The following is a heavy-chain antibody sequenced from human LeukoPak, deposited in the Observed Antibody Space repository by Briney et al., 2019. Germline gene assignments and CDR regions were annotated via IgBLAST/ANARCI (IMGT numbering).Heavy chain of an antibody. CDR2: IRSQANSYAT. CDR1: GFTFRGSA. Sequence: GGSLGLSCGASGFTFRGSAMHWVRQASGKGLEWVGRIRSQANSYATAYVASVKGRFTISRDDSKKTAYLEMNSLRTEDTAVYSCTRAYDSSGYAFFYFDYWGQGTLVAVSS. CDR3: TRAYDSSGYAFFYFDY. V-gene: IGHV3-73*01. J-gene: IGHJ4*02. D-gene: IGHD3-22*01.